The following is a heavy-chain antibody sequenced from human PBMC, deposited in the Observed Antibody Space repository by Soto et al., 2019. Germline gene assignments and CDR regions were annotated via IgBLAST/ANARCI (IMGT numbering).Heavy chain of an antibody. CDR3: ARGYCSSTSCYDFQH. CDR1: GGSISSSNW. D-gene: IGHD2-2*01. V-gene: IGHV4-4*02. Sequence: SETLSLTCAVSGGSISSSNWWSWVRQPPGKGLEWIGEIYHSGSTNYNPSLKSRVTISVDKSKNQFSLKLSSVTAADTAVYYCARGYCSSTSCYDFQHWGQDTLVTVSS. J-gene: IGHJ1*01. CDR2: IYHSGST.